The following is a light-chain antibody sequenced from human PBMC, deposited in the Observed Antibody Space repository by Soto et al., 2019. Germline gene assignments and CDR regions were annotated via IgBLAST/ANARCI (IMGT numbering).Light chain of an antibody. CDR1: SSDVGGYNF. CDR3: RSYTSSSALV. CDR2: EVT. V-gene: IGLV2-14*01. Sequence: QSALTQPASVSGSPGHSITISCTGTSSDVGGYNFVSWYQQHPGKAPKLMIYEVTNRPSGVSDRFSGSNSGNTASLTISGHQAEDEADSYSRSYTSSSALVSGGGTKHTV. J-gene: IGLJ2*01.